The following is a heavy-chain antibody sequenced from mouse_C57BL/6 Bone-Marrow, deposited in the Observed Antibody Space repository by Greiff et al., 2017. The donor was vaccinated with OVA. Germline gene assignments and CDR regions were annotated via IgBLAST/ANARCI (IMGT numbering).Heavy chain of an antibody. CDR2: IRLKSDNYAT. V-gene: IGHV6-3*01. CDR3: TDPSWFAY. J-gene: IGHJ3*01. Sequence: LQQSGGGLVQPGGSMILSCVASGFTFSNYWMNWVRQSPEKGLEWVAQIRLKSDNYATLYAESVKGRFTISRDDSKTSVYLQMNNLRAEDTGIYYCTDPSWFAYWGQGTLVTVSA. CDR1: GFTFSNYW.